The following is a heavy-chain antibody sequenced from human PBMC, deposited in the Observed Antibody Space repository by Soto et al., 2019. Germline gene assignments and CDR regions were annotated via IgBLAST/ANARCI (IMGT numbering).Heavy chain of an antibody. V-gene: IGHV3-13*01. D-gene: IGHD3-16*01. J-gene: IGHJ3*02. Sequence: EVQLVESGGGLVQPGGSLRLSCAASGFTFSSYDMHWVRQATGKGLEWVSAIGTAGDTYYPGSVKGRFTISRENAKNSLYLQMNRLRAGDTAVYYCARSGGRYEVGDAFDIWGQGTMVTVSS. CDR2: IGTAGDT. CDR1: GFTFSSYD. CDR3: ARSGGRYEVGDAFDI.